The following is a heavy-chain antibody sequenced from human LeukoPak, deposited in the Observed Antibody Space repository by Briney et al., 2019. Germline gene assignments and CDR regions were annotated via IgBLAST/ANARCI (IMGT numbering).Heavy chain of an antibody. CDR1: RYTFTGYY. Sequence: ASVKVSCKASRYTFTGYYMHWVRQAPGEGLEGMGRINPNSGGTNYAQKFQGRVTMTRDTSISTAYMEVSRLRSDDSAVYYCARQVTVTMAPRFDPWGQGTLVTVSS. V-gene: IGHV1-2*06. CDR3: ARQVTVTMAPRFDP. D-gene: IGHD4-17*01. J-gene: IGHJ5*02. CDR2: INPNSGGT.